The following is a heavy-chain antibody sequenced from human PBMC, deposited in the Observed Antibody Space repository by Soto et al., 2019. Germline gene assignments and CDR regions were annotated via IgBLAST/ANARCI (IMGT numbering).Heavy chain of an antibody. CDR1: GFTFTSSA. Sequence: ASVKVSCKASGFTFTSSAMQWVRQARGQRLEWIGWIVVGSGNTNYAQKFQERVTITRDMSTSTAYMELSSLRSEDTAVYYCASQRVTIFGVVHDAFDIWGQGTMVTVSS. V-gene: IGHV1-58*02. CDR2: IVVGSGNT. CDR3: ASQRVTIFGVVHDAFDI. J-gene: IGHJ3*02. D-gene: IGHD3-3*01.